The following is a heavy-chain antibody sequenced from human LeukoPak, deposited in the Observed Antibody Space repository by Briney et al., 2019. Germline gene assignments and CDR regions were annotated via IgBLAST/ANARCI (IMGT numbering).Heavy chain of an antibody. D-gene: IGHD6-19*01. CDR2: ISSSGSTI. CDR1: GFTFSSYS. J-gene: IGHJ6*02. CDR3: ARDQWLAYYYHGMDV. V-gene: IGHV3-48*04. Sequence: GGSLRLSCAASGFTFSSYSMNWVRQAPGKGLEWVSYISSSGSTIFYADSVKGRFTISRDNAKNSLYLQMNSLRAEDTAIYYCARDQWLAYYYHGMDVWGQGTTVTVSS.